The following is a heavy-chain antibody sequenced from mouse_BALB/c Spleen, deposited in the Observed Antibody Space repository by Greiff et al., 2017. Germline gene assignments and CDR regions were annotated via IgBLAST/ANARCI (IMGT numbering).Heavy chain of an antibody. V-gene: IGHV5-4*02. Sequence: EVMLVESGGGLVKPGGSLKLSCAASGFTFSDYYMYWVRQTPEKRLEWVATISDGGSYTYYPDSVKGRFTISRDNAKNNLYLQMSSLKSEDTAMYYCARSMITTRAMDYWGQGTSVTVSS. J-gene: IGHJ4*01. D-gene: IGHD2-4*01. CDR1: GFTFSDYY. CDR3: ARSMITTRAMDY. CDR2: ISDGGSYT.